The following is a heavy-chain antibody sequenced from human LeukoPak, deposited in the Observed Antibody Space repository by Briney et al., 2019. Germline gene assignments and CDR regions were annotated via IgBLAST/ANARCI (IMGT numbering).Heavy chain of an antibody. J-gene: IGHJ6*02. V-gene: IGHV4-59*01. CDR1: GGSISSYY. D-gene: IGHD3-3*01. Sequence: PSETLSLTCTVSGGSISSYYWSWIRQPPGKGLEWIGYIYYSGSTNYNPSLKSRVTISVDTSKNQFSLKLSSVTAADTAVYYCARFAHFGVVYGMDVWGQRTTVTVSS. CDR2: IYYSGST. CDR3: ARFAHFGVVYGMDV.